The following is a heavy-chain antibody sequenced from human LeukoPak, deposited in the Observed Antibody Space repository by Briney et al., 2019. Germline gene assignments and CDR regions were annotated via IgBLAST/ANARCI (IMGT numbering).Heavy chain of an antibody. Sequence: GGSLRLSCAASGFTFSSYGMHWVRQAPGKGLEWVAVIWYDGSNKHYADSVKGRFTISKDNSKNTLYLQMNSLRAEDTAVYYCARNMGGTFYLDYWGQGTLVTVSS. CDR3: ARNMGGTFYLDY. CDR1: GFTFSSYG. D-gene: IGHD1-26*01. V-gene: IGHV3-33*01. CDR2: IWYDGSNK. J-gene: IGHJ4*02.